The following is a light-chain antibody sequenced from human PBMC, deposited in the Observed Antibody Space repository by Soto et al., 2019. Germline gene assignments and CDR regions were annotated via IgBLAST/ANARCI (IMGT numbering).Light chain of an antibody. CDR1: QSVSSY. CDR3: QQRSNWPAVA. J-gene: IGKJ3*01. Sequence: EIVLTQSPATLSLSPGERATLSCRASQSVSSYLAWYQQKPGQAPRLLIYDASNRATGIPARFSGRGSGTDFTLTISSLEPEDFAVYYCQQRSNWPAVAFGPGTKVDIK. CDR2: DAS. V-gene: IGKV3-11*01.